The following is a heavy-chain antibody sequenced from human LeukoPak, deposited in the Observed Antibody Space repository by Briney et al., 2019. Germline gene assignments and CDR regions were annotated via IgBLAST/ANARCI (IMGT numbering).Heavy chain of an antibody. D-gene: IGHD3-10*01. CDR1: GFTFSSYG. V-gene: IGHV3-9*01. Sequence: SGGSLRLSCAASGFTFSSYGMHWVRQAPGKGLEWVSGITWNSDIKAYADAVKGRFTVSRDNAKNSLYLQMNSLRSDDTALYYCARAPISGSYSQYFYMDVWGKGTTVTISS. CDR2: ITWNSDIK. CDR3: ARAPISGSYSQYFYMDV. J-gene: IGHJ6*03.